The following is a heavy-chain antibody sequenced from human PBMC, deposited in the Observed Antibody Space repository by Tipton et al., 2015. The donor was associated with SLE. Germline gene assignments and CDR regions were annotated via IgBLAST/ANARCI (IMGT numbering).Heavy chain of an antibody. CDR1: GFTFSSYA. J-gene: IGHJ4*02. V-gene: IGHV3-30*04. CDR2: ISYDGSNK. Sequence: RSLRLSCAASGFTFSSYAMRWVRQAPGKGLEWVAVISYDGSNKYYADSVKGRFTISRDNSKNTLYLQMNSLRAEDTAVYYCARGTTMTYDYWGQGTLVTVSS. CDR3: ARGTTMTYDY. D-gene: IGHD1-1*01.